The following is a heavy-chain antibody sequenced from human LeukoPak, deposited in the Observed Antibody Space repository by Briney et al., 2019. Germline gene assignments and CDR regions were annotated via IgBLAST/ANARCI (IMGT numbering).Heavy chain of an antibody. J-gene: IGHJ4*02. V-gene: IGHV4-59*01. CDR3: ARESGYYPVGYFDY. CDR2: IYYSGST. CDR1: GGSISSYY. Sequence: PSETLSLTCTVSGGSISSYYWSWIRQPPGKGLEWIGYIYYSGSTNYNPSLKSRVTISVDTSKNQFSLKLSSVTAADTTVYYCARESGYYPVGYFDYWGQGTLVTVSS. D-gene: IGHD3-22*01.